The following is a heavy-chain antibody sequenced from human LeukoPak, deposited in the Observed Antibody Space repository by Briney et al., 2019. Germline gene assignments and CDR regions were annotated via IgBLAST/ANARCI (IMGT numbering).Heavy chain of an antibody. CDR2: IKEDGSET. V-gene: IGHV3-7*03. D-gene: IGHD2-15*01. CDR3: ARDKEADEGSKFDY. Sequence: PGNSLRLSCAASGFTFSRYWMTWVRQAPGKGLEWVANIKEDGSETYYVDSVKGRFTISRDNAKKSLYLKMNSLRAEDTAVYYCARDKEADEGSKFDYWGQGTLVTVSS. CDR1: GFTFSRYW. J-gene: IGHJ4*02.